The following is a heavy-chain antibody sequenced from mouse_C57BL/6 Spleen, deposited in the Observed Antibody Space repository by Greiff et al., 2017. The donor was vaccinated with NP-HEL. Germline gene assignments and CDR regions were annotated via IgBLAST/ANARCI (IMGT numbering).Heavy chain of an antibody. Sequence: QVQLQQPGAELVKPGASVKLSCKASGYTLTSYWMQWVKQRPGQGLEWIGEIDPSDSYTNYNQKFKGKATLTVDTSSSTAYMQLSSLTSEDSAVYYCARYDYYFDYWGQGTTLTVSS. CDR3: ARYDYYFDY. J-gene: IGHJ2*01. D-gene: IGHD2-13*01. V-gene: IGHV1-50*01. CDR2: IDPSDSYT. CDR1: GYTLTSYW.